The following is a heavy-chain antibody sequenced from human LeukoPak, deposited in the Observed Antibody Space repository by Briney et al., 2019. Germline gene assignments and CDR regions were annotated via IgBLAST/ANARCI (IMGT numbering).Heavy chain of an antibody. V-gene: IGHV4-59*01. J-gene: IGHJ4*02. CDR1: GDFSSVFF. Sequence: ETLSLICTVSGDFSSVFFWRWLRQPRGEGREWIGYIYYSGSSAYNPYLKSRVTISLDTTKNQFSLKLSSVTAADTDVYYCEIAKRGDSYGPFDYWDQGSLITVSS. CDR3: EIAKRGDSYGPFDY. D-gene: IGHD5-18*01. CDR2: IYYSGSS.